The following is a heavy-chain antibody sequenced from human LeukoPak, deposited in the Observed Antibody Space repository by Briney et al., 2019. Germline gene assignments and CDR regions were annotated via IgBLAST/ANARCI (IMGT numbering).Heavy chain of an antibody. J-gene: IGHJ3*02. CDR1: GGSISSYY. V-gene: IGHV4-59*01. CDR2: ICYSGSA. CDR3: ARDCGGDCFAFDI. D-gene: IGHD2-21*02. Sequence: SSETLSLTCTVSGGSISSYYWSWIRQPPGKGLEWIGYICYSGSANYNPSLKSRVTISVDTSKNQFSLKLSSVTAADTAVYYCARDCGGDCFAFDIWGQGTMVTVSS.